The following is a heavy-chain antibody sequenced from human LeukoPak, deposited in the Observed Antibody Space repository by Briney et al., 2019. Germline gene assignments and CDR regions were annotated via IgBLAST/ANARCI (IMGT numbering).Heavy chain of an antibody. CDR2: ISPYNGNS. CDR3: ARGPAVVNWFDP. Sequence: ASVKVSCKASGYTFTSYGISWVRQAPGQGLEWMGWISPYNGNSKYTDKVQGRVTMTTDTSTSTAYMELRSLRSDDTAVYYCARGPAVVNWFDPWGQGSLVTVSS. CDR1: GYTFTSYG. D-gene: IGHD3-22*01. J-gene: IGHJ5*02. V-gene: IGHV1-18*01.